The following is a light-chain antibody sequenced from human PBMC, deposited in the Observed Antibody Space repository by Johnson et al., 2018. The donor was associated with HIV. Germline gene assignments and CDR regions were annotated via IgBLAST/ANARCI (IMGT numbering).Light chain of an antibody. V-gene: IGLV1-51*02. J-gene: IGLJ1*01. CDR3: GTWDSSLSVYV. CDR2: ENN. Sequence: QSVLTQPPSVSAAPGQEVIISCSGSTSNVGNNFVSWYQQFPGRAPKLLIYENNKRPSGIPDRFSGSKSGTSATLGITGLQTGDEADYYCGTWDSSLSVYVFGTGTKVTVL. CDR1: TSNVGNNF.